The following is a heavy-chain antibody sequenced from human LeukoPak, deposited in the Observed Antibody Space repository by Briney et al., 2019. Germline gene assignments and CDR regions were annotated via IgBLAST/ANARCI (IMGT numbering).Heavy chain of an antibody. CDR1: GFTFSSYW. J-gene: IGHJ4*02. V-gene: IGHV3-74*01. CDR3: VRISGWPGY. D-gene: IGHD6-19*01. Sequence: GGSLRLSCAASGFTFSSYWMHWVRQAPGKGLVWVSHINSDGSSTSYADSVKGRFTISRDNAKNTLYLQMNSLRAEDTAVHYCVRISGWPGYWGQGTLVTVSS. CDR2: INSDGSST.